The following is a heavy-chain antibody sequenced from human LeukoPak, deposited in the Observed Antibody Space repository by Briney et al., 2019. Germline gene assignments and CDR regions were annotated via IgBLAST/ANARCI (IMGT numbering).Heavy chain of an antibody. Sequence: GGSLRLSCAASGFPFSSYAMSWLRQAPGKGLEWVSYISSSSSTIYYADSVKGRFTISRDNAKNSLYLQMNSLRAEDTAVYYCAKDLSSTSAGGFDPWGQGTLVTVSS. V-gene: IGHV3-48*01. CDR1: GFPFSSYA. J-gene: IGHJ5*02. D-gene: IGHD2-2*01. CDR3: AKDLSSTSAGGFDP. CDR2: ISSSSSTI.